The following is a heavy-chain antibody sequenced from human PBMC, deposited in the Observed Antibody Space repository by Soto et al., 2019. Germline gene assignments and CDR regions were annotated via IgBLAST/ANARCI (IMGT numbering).Heavy chain of an antibody. Sequence: ASVKVSCKASGGTFSSYAISWVRQAPGQGLEWMGGIIPIFGTANYAQKFQGRVTITADESTSTAYMELSSLRSEDTAVYYCAYTARDGYNSGYWGQGTLVTVSS. CDR3: AYTARDGYNSGY. J-gene: IGHJ4*02. D-gene: IGHD5-12*01. CDR1: GGTFSSYA. V-gene: IGHV1-69*13. CDR2: IIPIFGTA.